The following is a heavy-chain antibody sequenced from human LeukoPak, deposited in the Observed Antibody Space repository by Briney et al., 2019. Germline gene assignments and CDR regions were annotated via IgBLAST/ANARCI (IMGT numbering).Heavy chain of an antibody. CDR3: ARETAVAVDY. V-gene: IGHV3-7*01. Sequence: GGSLRLSCAASRFTLSTYWMSWVRQAPGKGLEWVAHIKQDGSQEYYVASVKGRFTISRDSAKNTLYLQMNSLRAEDTAVYYCARETAVAVDYWGQGTLVTVSS. CDR2: IKQDGSQE. D-gene: IGHD6-19*01. J-gene: IGHJ4*02. CDR1: RFTLSTYW.